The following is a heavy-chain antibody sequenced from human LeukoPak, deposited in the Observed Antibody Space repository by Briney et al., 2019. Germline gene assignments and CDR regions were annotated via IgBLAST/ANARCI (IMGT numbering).Heavy chain of an antibody. CDR2: VSGSGGST. CDR1: GFTFSSYA. J-gene: IGHJ3*02. D-gene: IGHD5-24*01. CDR3: AKDIVAAMATITGDAFDI. V-gene: IGHV3-23*01. Sequence: PGGSLRLSCAASGFTFSSYAMSWVRQAPGKGLEWFSAVSGSGGSTYYADSVKGRFTISRDNSKNTLYLQMNSLRAEDTAVYYCAKDIVAAMATITGDAFDIWGQGTMVTVSS.